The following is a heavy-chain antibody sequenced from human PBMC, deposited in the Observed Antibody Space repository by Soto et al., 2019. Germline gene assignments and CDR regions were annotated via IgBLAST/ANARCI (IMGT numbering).Heavy chain of an antibody. V-gene: IGHV4-30-4*01. CDR1: GASIRGTDYY. J-gene: IGHJ5*02. CDR2: VYYTGST. Sequence: PSETLSLTCTVSGASIRGTDYYWSWIRQAPGKGLEWIGYVYYTGSTYYNPSLMSRLTISVDTSKNQFSLKLTSVTAAETAVYYCVRTAREGAVAPHWFDRWGQGTQVTVSS. CDR3: VRTAREGAVAPHWFDR. D-gene: IGHD2-21*02.